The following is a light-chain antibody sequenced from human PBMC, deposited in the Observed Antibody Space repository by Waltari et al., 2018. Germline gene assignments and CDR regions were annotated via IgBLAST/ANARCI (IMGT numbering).Light chain of an antibody. CDR1: SSDVGGDDS. CDR2: DVN. J-gene: IGLJ2*01. V-gene: IGLV2-14*03. CDR3: SSQSTKNGVI. Sequence: QSALTQPASVPGSPGQSITISCTGSSSDVGGDDSASWYEDHPGQAPKVIIYDVNKRPSGVSDRFSGSKSGNTASLTISGLQAEDEATFYCSSQSTKNGVIFGGGTKVTVL.